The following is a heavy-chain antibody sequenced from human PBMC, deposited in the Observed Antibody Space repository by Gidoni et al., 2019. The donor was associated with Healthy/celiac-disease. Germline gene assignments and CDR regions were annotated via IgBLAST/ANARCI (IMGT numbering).Heavy chain of an antibody. CDR1: GFTFDDYA. CDR3: AKDITLYGDYYYYGMDV. Sequence: EVQLVESGGGLVQPGRSLRLSCAASGFTFDDYAMRWVRQAPGKGLEWVSGISWNSGSIGYADSVKGRFTISRDNAKNSLYLQMNSLRAEDTALYYCAKDITLYGDYYYYGMDVWGQGTTVTVSS. J-gene: IGHJ6*02. V-gene: IGHV3-9*01. D-gene: IGHD4-17*01. CDR2: ISWNSGSI.